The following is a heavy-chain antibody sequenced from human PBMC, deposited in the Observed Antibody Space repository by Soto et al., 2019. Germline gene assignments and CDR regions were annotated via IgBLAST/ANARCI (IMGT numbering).Heavy chain of an antibody. J-gene: IGHJ4*02. V-gene: IGHV4-59*01. CDR1: GGSIRDYF. D-gene: IGHD4-17*01. CDR3: ARVGGDDFGDSGGFDY. Sequence: QVQLQESGPGLVKPSETLSLPCTVSGGSIRDYFWTWIRQPPGKGLEWIGYIYYSGRTNYNPSLKSRVSISVDTSKNHFSLQLRSVTAADTAVYYCARVGGDDFGDSGGFDYWGQGTLVTVAS. CDR2: IYYSGRT.